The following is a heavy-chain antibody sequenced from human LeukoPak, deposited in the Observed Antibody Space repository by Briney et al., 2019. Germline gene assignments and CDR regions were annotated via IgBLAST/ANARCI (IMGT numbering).Heavy chain of an antibody. D-gene: IGHD2-2*01. CDR3: AGLDRGSTDCYSSHNWFDP. CDR1: GYTFTTYT. Sequence: ASVKVSCKASGYTFTTYTITWVRQAPGQGLEWMGWVSAYNGNTNYAHSLQGRVTMTTDTSTRTAYMELRSLRSDDTAVYYCAGLDRGSTDCYSSHNWFDPWGQGTLVTVSS. V-gene: IGHV1-18*01. CDR2: VSAYNGNT. J-gene: IGHJ5*02.